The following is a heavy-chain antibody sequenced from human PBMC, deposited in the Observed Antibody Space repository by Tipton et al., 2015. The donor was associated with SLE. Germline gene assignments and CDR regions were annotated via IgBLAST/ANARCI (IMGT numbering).Heavy chain of an antibody. D-gene: IGHD1-26*01. J-gene: IGHJ6*02. Sequence: AGLVKPSETLSLTCAVYGGSFSGYYSTWLRQSPGKGLEWIGEVSHTGSANYNPSLKSRVTISVDTSRNQFSLKLNTVTAADTAVYFCAMGQWEPALAFWGQGTTVTVSS. CDR1: GGSFSGYY. V-gene: IGHV4-34*01. CDR3: AMGQWEPALAF. CDR2: VSHTGSA.